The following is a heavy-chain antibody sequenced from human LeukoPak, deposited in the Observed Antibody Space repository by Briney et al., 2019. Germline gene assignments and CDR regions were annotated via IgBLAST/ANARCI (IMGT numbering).Heavy chain of an antibody. V-gene: IGHV3-23*01. CDR1: GFPFSEYS. J-gene: IGHJ4*02. CDR3: AKNWGLEY. D-gene: IGHD7-27*01. Sequence: PGGSLRLSCAASGFPFSEYSMNWARQAPGKGLECVAGITDDGGATFYADSVKGRFTISRDNSKNTLYLEMNNVRVEDTAVYYCAKNWGLEYWGQGTLVAVSS. CDR2: ITDDGGAT.